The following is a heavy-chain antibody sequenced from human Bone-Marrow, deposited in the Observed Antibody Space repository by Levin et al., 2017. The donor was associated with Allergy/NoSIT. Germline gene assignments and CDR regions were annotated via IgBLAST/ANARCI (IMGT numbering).Heavy chain of an antibody. D-gene: IGHD3-22*01. J-gene: IGHJ6*02. CDR1: GFTFSDYA. CDR3: ARAGSTLIVVVSGLALDV. CDR2: ISRSGHDI. Sequence: GESLKISCVVSGFTFSDYAMNWVRQSPEKGLEWVTSISRSGHDIYDADSVKGRFTISRDNAKNSVYLQMNSLRVEDTAVYYCARAGSTLIVVVSGLALDVWGQGTTVTVSS. V-gene: IGHV3-21*01.